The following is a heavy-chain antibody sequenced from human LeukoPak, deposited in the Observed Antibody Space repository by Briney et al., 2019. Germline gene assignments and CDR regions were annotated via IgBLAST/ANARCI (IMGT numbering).Heavy chain of an antibody. CDR3: VGYTCRYASDY. CDR1: SFTMIKHW. J-gene: IGHJ4*02. CDR2: IKEDGSEK. Sequence: GGSLCPFQPADSFTMIKHWMGSVRQAPGKGLEWVANIKEDGSEKYYVDSVRGRFTISRDNAKNSLSLQMNSLRAEDTSVYYSVGYTCRYASDYWGQGTLVTVSS. D-gene: IGHD5-18*01. V-gene: IGHV3-7*02.